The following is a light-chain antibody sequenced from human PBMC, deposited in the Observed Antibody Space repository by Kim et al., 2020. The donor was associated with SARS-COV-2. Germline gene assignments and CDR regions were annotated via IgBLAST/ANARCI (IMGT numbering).Light chain of an antibody. CDR3: QQYNNWPPIT. CDR1: QRVSSN. Sequence: SQGERATLSCRASQRVSSNLAWYQQKPGQAPRLLIYGAYTRATGIPARFSGSGSGTEFTLTISSLQSEDFAVYYCQQYNNWPPITFGGGTKVDIK. J-gene: IGKJ4*01. CDR2: GAY. V-gene: IGKV3-15*01.